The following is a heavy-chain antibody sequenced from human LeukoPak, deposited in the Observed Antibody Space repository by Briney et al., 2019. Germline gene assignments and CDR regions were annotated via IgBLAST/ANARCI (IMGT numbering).Heavy chain of an antibody. Sequence: PGGSLTLSCAASAFTYSSYEMNWVRQAPGKGLEWVSYISSSGSTIYYADSVKGRYTISRDNAKNSLYLQMNSLRAEDKAVYYCASHIVLTSWGAFDIWGQGTMVTVSS. D-gene: IGHD2-8*01. V-gene: IGHV3-48*03. J-gene: IGHJ3*02. CDR2: ISSSGSTI. CDR3: ASHIVLTSWGAFDI. CDR1: AFTYSSYE.